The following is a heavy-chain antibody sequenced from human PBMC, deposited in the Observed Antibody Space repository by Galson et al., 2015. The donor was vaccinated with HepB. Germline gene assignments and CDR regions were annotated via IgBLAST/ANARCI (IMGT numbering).Heavy chain of an antibody. J-gene: IGHJ4*02. V-gene: IGHV1-58*02. CDR1: GFTFTSSA. D-gene: IGHD3-22*01. CDR3: AAGYYYDSSGYYELEN. Sequence: SVKVSCKASGFTFTSSAMQWVRQARGQRLEWIGWIVVGSGNTNYAQKFQERVTITRDMSTSTAYMELSSLRSEDTAVYYCAAGYYYDSSGYYELENWGQGTLVTVSS. CDR2: IVVGSGNT.